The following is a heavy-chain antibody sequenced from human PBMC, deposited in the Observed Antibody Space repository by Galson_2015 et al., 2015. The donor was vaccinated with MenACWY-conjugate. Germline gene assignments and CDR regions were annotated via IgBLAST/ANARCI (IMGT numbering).Heavy chain of an antibody. Sequence: SGAEVKKPGESLKISCKGSGYTFTNYWIGWVRQMPGKGLEWMGIIYPGDSDTRYSPSFQGQVTISADKSITTAYLQWSSLKPPDTAVYYCATGTYSTSWYNWGQGTLVTVSS. CDR1: GYTFTNYW. CDR3: ATGTYSTSWYN. J-gene: IGHJ4*02. CDR2: IYPGDSDT. V-gene: IGHV5-51*01. D-gene: IGHD6-13*01.